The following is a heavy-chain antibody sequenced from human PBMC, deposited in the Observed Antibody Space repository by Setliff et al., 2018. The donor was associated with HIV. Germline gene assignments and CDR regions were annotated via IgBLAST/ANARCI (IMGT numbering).Heavy chain of an antibody. V-gene: IGHV4-59*08. CDR3: ARRRPPPSGLYSAYYMDV. Sequence: SETLSLTCIVSGGSIGSYYWSWIRQSPGKGLEWIGYVYYTGRTNYNPSLKSRVTIGVDTSKNQFSLKLTSVTAADAAVYYCARRRPPPSGLYSAYYMDVWGTGTTVTVSS. J-gene: IGHJ6*03. CDR1: GGSIGSYY. CDR2: VYYTGRT. D-gene: IGHD1-26*01.